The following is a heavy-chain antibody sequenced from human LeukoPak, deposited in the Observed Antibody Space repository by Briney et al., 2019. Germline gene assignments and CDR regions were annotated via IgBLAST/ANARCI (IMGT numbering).Heavy chain of an antibody. V-gene: IGHV1-3*01. J-gene: IGHJ4*02. CDR3: ARGLATVTTLGY. Sequence: ASVKVSCKVSGYTFTSYAMHWVRQAPGQRLEWMGWINAGNGNTKYSQKFQGRVTITRDTSASTAYMELSSLRSEDTAVYYCARGLATVTTLGYWGQGTLVTVSS. D-gene: IGHD4-17*01. CDR1: GYTFTSYA. CDR2: INAGNGNT.